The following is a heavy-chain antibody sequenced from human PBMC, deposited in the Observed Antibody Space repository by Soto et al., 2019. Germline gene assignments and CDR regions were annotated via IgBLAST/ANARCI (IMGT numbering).Heavy chain of an antibody. D-gene: IGHD2-15*01. Sequence: EVQLLESGGGLVQPGGSLRLSCAASGFTFNTYAICWVRLAPGKGLEWVSSVTGSGTTFYGDSVEGRFSISRENYKNKLHMQMHSLRAEDTAIYYCAKPRDCSASSCPTGHCFDPWGQGTLVTVCS. CDR1: GFTFNTYA. V-gene: IGHV3-23*02. CDR2: VTGSGTT. J-gene: IGHJ5*02. CDR3: AKPRDCSASSCPTGHCFDP.